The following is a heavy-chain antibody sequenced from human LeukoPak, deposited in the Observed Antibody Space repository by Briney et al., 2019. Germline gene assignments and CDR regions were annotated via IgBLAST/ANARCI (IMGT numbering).Heavy chain of an antibody. D-gene: IGHD6-19*01. CDR2: ISGSSTYI. J-gene: IGHJ4*02. CDR1: GFTFSTYS. CDR3: AKPAISSRGWYYDY. Sequence: GGSLRLSCAASGFTFSTYSMNWVRQAPGRGLEWVSSISGSSTYIYYADSLKGRFTISRDNSKNTLYLQMNSLRAEDTAVYYCAKPAISSRGWYYDYWGQGTLVTVSS. V-gene: IGHV3-21*04.